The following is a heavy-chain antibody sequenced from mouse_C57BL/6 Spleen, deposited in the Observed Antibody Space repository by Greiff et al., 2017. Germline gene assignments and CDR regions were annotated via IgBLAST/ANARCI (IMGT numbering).Heavy chain of an antibody. J-gene: IGHJ2*01. CDR3: ARYWYGRWLFDY. Sequence: EVQLQQSGPELVKPGASVKISCKASGYSFTGYYMNWVKQSPEKSLEWIGEINPSTGGTTYNQKFKAKATLTVDKSSSTAYMQLKSLTAEDSAVYYCARYWYGRWLFDYWGQGTTLTVSS. CDR2: INPSTGGT. D-gene: IGHD2-14*01. CDR1: GYSFTGYY. V-gene: IGHV1-42*01.